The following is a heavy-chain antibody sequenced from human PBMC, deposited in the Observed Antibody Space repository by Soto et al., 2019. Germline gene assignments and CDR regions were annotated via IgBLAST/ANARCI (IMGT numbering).Heavy chain of an antibody. Sequence: QVQLVQSGAEVKKPGSSVKVSGTASGGTFSSDAISWVRQAPGQGLEWMGGIIPIFVTANYAQKFQGRVTITADESTSTAYLELSSLSSEDTAVYSCARGAGYSYLDWGPGTLVTVSS. D-gene: IGHD5-18*01. J-gene: IGHJ4*02. CDR2: IIPIFVTA. CDR1: GGTFSSDA. CDR3: ARGAGYSYLD. V-gene: IGHV1-69*01.